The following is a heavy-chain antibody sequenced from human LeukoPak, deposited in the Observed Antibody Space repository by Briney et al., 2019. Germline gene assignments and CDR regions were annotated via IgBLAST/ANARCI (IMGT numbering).Heavy chain of an antibody. CDR3: ARTPIYYFDNSGYYN. CDR2: INHSGST. CDR1: GGSFSDYY. Sequence: SETLSLTCAVYGGSFSDYYWSWIRQPPGKGLEWIGEINHSGSTNYNPSLKSRVTISVDTSKNQFSLKLSSVTAADTAVYYCARTPIYYFDNSGYYNWGQGTLVTVSS. D-gene: IGHD3-22*01. V-gene: IGHV4-34*01. J-gene: IGHJ4*02.